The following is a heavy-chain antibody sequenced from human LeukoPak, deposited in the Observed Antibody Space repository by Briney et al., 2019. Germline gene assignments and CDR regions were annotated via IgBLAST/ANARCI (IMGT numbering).Heavy chain of an antibody. CDR2: ISYDGSNK. Sequence: PGGSLRLSCAASGFTFSSYAMHWVRQAPGKGLEWVAVISYDGSNKYYADSVKGRFTISRDNSKNTLYLQMNSLRAEDTAVYYCATQGGSYYGFYAFDIWGQGTMVTVSS. V-gene: IGHV3-30-3*01. D-gene: IGHD1-26*01. J-gene: IGHJ3*02. CDR3: ATQGGSYYGFYAFDI. CDR1: GFTFSSYA.